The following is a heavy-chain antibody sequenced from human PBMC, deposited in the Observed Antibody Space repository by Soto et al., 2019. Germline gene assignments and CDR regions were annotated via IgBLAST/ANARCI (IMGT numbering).Heavy chain of an antibody. CDR1: GFTFSDFG. CDR2: ISADGSDK. V-gene: IGHV3-30*18. D-gene: IGHD6-19*01. CDR3: VKGTAVARQHFDN. Sequence: QVQLVESGGGVVQPERSLRLSCATSGFTFSDFGMHWVRQAPGRGLEWVAAISADGSDKYYVGSVQGRFTISRDNTKNALYLQMSSLRTEDTAVYYCVKGTAVARQHFDNWGQGTLVTVSS. J-gene: IGHJ4*02.